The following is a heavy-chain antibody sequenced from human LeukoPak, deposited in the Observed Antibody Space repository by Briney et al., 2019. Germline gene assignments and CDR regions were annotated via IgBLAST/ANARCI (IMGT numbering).Heavy chain of an antibody. CDR3: ARALGSTPNWFDP. CDR1: GGSFSGYY. D-gene: IGHD2-2*01. CDR2: INHSGST. V-gene: IGHV4-34*01. Sequence: PSETLSHTCAVYGGSFSGYYWSWIRQPPGKGLEWIGEINHSGSTNYNPSLKSRVTISVDTSKNQFSLKLSSVTAADTAVYYCARALGSTPNWFDPWGQGTLVTVSS. J-gene: IGHJ5*02.